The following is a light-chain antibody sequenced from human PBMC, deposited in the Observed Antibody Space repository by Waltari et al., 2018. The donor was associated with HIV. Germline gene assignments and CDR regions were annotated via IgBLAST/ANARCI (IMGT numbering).Light chain of an antibody. J-gene: IGLJ2*01. V-gene: IGLV3-1*01. CDR3: QAWDSSAVV. Sequence: SYELTQPPSVSVSPGQTASITCSGDKLGDKYACWYQQKPCQSPVLVIYQDSKRPSGIPERFSGSNSGNTATLTISGTQAMDEADYYCQAWDSSAVVFGGGTKLTVL. CDR2: QDS. CDR1: KLGDKY.